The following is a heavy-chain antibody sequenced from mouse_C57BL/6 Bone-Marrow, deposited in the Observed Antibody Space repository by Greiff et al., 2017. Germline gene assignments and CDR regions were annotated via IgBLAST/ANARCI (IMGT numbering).Heavy chain of an antibody. D-gene: IGHD1-1*01. V-gene: IGHV1-81*01. CDR2: IYPRSGNT. Sequence: QVHVKQSGAELARPGASVKLSCKASGYTFTSYGISWVKQRTGQGLEWIGEIYPRSGNTYYNEKFKGKATLTADKSSSTAYMELRSLTSEDSAVYFCARPLPSTVGDYWGQGTTLTVSS. CDR1: GYTFTSYG. J-gene: IGHJ2*01. CDR3: ARPLPSTVGDY.